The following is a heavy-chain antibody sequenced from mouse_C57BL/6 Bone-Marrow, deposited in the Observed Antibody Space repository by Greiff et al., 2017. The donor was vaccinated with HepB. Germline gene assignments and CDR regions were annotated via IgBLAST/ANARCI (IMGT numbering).Heavy chain of an antibody. CDR2: IHPNSGST. Sequence: QVQLQQPGAELVKPGASVKLSCKASGYTFTSYWMHWVKQRPGQGLEWIGMIHPNSGSTNYNEKFKSKATLTVDKSSRTADMQLSSLTSEDSAVYYCARRITTVVAHWYFDVWGTGTTVTVSS. CDR3: ARRITTVVAHWYFDV. CDR1: GYTFTSYW. D-gene: IGHD1-1*01. V-gene: IGHV1-64*01. J-gene: IGHJ1*03.